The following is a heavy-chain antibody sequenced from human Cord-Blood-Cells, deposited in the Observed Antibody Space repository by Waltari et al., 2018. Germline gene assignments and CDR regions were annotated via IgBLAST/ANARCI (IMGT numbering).Heavy chain of an antibody. CDR1: GGSISSGGYY. D-gene: IGHD6-6*01. CDR3: ARDHPRSNSSAFDI. CDR2: IYYSGST. V-gene: IGHV4-31*03. Sequence: QVQLQESGPGLVKPSQTLSLTCTVSGGSISSGGYYWSWIRQHPGKGLEWIGYIYYSGSTYYNPSLKSRVTISVDTSKNQFSLKLSSVTAADTAVYYCARDHPRSNSSAFDIWGQGTMVTVSS. J-gene: IGHJ3*02.